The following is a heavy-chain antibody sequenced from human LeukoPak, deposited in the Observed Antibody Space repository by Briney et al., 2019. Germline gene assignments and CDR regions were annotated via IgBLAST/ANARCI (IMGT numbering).Heavy chain of an antibody. V-gene: IGHV1-46*01. J-gene: IGHJ5*02. CDR3: ARSSVTIFGPGQLNWFDP. Sequence: ASVKVSCKASGYTFTSYYMHWVRQAPGQGLEWMGIINPSGGSTSYAQKFQGRVTMTRDTSTSTVYMELSSLRFEDTAVYYCARSSVTIFGPGQLNWFDPWGQGTLVTVSS. CDR1: GYTFTSYY. D-gene: IGHD3-3*01. CDR2: INPSGGST.